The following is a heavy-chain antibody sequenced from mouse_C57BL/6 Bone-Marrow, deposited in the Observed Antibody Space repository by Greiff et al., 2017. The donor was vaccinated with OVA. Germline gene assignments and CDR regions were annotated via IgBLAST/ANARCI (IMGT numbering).Heavy chain of an antibody. V-gene: IGHV1-19*01. CDR2: INPYNGGT. CDR1: GYTFTDYY. D-gene: IGHD2-4*01. Sequence: VQLQQSGPELVKPGASVKMSCKASGYTFTDYYMNWVKQSHGKSLEWIGVINPYNGGTSYNQKFKGKATLTVDKSSSTAYMELNSLTSEDSAVYYCARSGYDYGFAYWGQGTLVTVSA. J-gene: IGHJ3*01. CDR3: ARSGYDYGFAY.